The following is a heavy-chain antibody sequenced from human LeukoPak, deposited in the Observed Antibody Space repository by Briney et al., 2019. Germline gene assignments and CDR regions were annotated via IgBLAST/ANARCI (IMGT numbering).Heavy chain of an antibody. D-gene: IGHD6-19*01. J-gene: IGHJ5*02. CDR3: AASMAGFNWFDP. CDR1: ASTFSSNL. CDR2: ISKDGSST. Sequence: GGSLRLSCAASASTFSSNLMHWVRQAPGKGLVWVSRISKDGSSTNYADSVKGRFTISRDNAKNTLYLQMSSLTAEDTAVYYCAASMAGFNWFDPWGQGTLVTVSS. V-gene: IGHV3-74*01.